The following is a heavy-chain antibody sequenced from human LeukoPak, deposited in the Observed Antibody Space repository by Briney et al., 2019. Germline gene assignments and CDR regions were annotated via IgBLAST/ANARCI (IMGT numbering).Heavy chain of an antibody. D-gene: IGHD4-23*01. CDR3: ARSNSYVNWFDP. CDR2: SYYSGRT. CDR1: GGSISSNNYY. J-gene: IGHJ5*02. Sequence: SDTLSLTCTVSGGSISSNNYYWGWIRQPPGKGLEWLGGSYYSGRTCCIPSLKIRDIISVGTALNQFPMKLSAVTAADTAVYYCARSNSYVNWFDPWGQGTLVTVSS. V-gene: IGHV4-39*01.